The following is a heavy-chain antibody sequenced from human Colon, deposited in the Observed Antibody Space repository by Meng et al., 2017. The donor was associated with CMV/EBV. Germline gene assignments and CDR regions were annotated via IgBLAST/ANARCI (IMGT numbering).Heavy chain of an antibody. V-gene: IGHV3-23*01. Sequence: GGSLRLSCAASGFTFSNYGMSWVRQAPGKGLEWVSVISGNGGSTYYGDSVKGRFTISRDNSNNTLYLQMRSLRAEDTAVYYCARFLHSSSWDLDYWGQGTLVTVSS. CDR3: ARFLHSSSWDLDY. D-gene: IGHD6-13*01. CDR2: ISGNGGST. J-gene: IGHJ4*02. CDR1: GFTFSNYG.